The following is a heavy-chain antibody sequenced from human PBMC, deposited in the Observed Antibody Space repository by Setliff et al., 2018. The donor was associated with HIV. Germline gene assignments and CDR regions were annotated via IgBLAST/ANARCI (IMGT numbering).Heavy chain of an antibody. CDR3: ARSGGIGNYHWDV. J-gene: IGHJ6*03. CDR1: GFTFDDYA. V-gene: IGHV3-9*01. Sequence: GGSLRLSCAASGFTFDDYAMYWVRQTPGKGLEWVSSVSWNSGSGSVDYADSVTGRFTISRDNAKNSLYVQMNSLRAEDRAVYYCARSGGIGNYHWDVWGKGTTVTVSS. D-gene: IGHD3-16*01. CDR2: VSWNSGSGSV.